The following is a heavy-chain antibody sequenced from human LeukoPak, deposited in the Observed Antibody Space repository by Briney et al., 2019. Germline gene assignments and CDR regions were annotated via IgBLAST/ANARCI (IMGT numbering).Heavy chain of an antibody. CDR1: GGSFSGYC. J-gene: IGHJ4*02. D-gene: IGHD6-19*01. V-gene: IGHV4-34*01. Sequence: SETLSLTCAVYGGSFSGYCWSWIRQPPGKGLEWIGEINHSGSTNYNPSLKSRVTISVDTSKNQFSLKLSSVTAADTAVYYCARDYSSGWYRGRSAYWGQGTLVTVSS. CDR3: ARDYSSGWYRGRSAY. CDR2: INHSGST.